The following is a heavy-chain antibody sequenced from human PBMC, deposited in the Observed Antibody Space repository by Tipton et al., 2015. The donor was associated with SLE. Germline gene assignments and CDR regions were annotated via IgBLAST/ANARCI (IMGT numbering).Heavy chain of an antibody. J-gene: IGHJ6*02. CDR2: IKQDGSEK. CDR1: GFTFSSYW. CDR3: AREGSSWYPYYYYGMDV. V-gene: IGHV3-7*01. Sequence: SLRLSCAASGFTFSSYWMGWVRQAPGKGLEWVANIKQDGSEKYYVDSVKGRFTISRDNAKNSLYLQMNSLRAEDTAVYYCAREGSSWYPYYYYGMDVWGQGTTVTVSS. D-gene: IGHD6-13*01.